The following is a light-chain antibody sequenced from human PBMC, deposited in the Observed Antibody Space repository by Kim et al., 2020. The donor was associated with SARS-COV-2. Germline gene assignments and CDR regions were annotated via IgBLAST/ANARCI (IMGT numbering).Light chain of an antibody. J-gene: IGKJ1*01. CDR2: DAP. Sequence: LFPGERAPPTARPSQSVRSYLAWYQKKPGQAPRLYIYDAPNRATGIPARFSGRGYGTNFTLTISSLEPEDSAVYYCQQRSIWPGTFGQGTKGDIK. CDR3: QQRSIWPGT. V-gene: IGKV3-11*01. CDR1: QSVRSY.